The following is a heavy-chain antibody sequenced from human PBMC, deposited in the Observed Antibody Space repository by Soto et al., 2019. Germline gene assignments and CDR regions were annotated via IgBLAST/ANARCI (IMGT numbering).Heavy chain of an antibody. CDR3: ARERDYDYIWGSYRSKARPFDY. V-gene: IGHV1-8*01. D-gene: IGHD3-16*02. Sequence: QAQLVQSGAEVKKPGASVKVSCKASGYTFTSYDINWVRQATGQGLEWMGWMNPNSGNTGYAQKFQGRVTMTRNTSISTAYMELSSLRSEDTAVYYCARERDYDYIWGSYRSKARPFDYWGQGTLVTVSS. J-gene: IGHJ4*02. CDR2: MNPNSGNT. CDR1: GYTFTSYD.